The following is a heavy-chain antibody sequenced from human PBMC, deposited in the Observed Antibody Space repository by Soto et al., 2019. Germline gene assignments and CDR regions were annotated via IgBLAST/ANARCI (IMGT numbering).Heavy chain of an antibody. CDR1: GGSISSYY. J-gene: IGHJ5*02. Sequence: PSETLSLTCTVSGGSISSYYWSWIRQPPGKGLEWIGYIYYSGSTNYNPSLKSRVTISVDTSKNQFSLKLSSVTAADTAAYYCARDAYGDYGLVSGWFDPWGQGTLVTVSS. V-gene: IGHV4-59*01. D-gene: IGHD4-17*01. CDR3: ARDAYGDYGLVSGWFDP. CDR2: IYYSGST.